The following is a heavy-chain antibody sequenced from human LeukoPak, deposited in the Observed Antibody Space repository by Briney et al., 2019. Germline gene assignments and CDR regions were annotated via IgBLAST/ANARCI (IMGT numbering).Heavy chain of an antibody. CDR2: ISGYNGNT. CDR3: ARDSSSWLHGH. Sequence: GASVKVSCKASGYTFTSYGISWVRQAPGQGLELMGWISGYNGNTNYAQKFQDRVVMTTDTSTSTVYMELRSLRSDDTAVYYCARDSSSWLHGHWGQGTLVTVSS. CDR1: GYTFTSYG. V-gene: IGHV1-18*01. D-gene: IGHD6-13*01. J-gene: IGHJ4*02.